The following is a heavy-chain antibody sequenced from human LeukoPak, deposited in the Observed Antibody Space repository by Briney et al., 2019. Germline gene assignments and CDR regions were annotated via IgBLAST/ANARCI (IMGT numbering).Heavy chain of an antibody. D-gene: IGHD4-17*01. CDR2: IYYSGST. CDR1: GGSISSYY. Sequence: PSETLSLTCTVSGGSISSYYWSWMRQPPGKGLEWIGYIYYSGSTNYNPSLKSRVNISVDTSKNQFSLKLSSVIAADTAMHYCARETYGINWFDPWRQGTLVTVSP. J-gene: IGHJ5*02. CDR3: ARETYGINWFDP. V-gene: IGHV4-59*01.